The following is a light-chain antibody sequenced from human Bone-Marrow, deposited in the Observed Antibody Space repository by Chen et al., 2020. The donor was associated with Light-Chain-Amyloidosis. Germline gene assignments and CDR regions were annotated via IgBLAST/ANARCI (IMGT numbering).Light chain of an antibody. J-gene: IGKJ1*01. Sequence: DIVMTQSPDSLAVSLGERATINCKSSQSVLYNSNNKNYLTWYQQMPGQPPKLLIYWASTRESGVPDRFSGSGSGTDFTLTISSLQAEDVAVYYCQQYYSTPPTFGQGTKVEIK. CDR2: WAS. CDR3: QQYYSTPPT. CDR1: QSVLYNSNNKNY. V-gene: IGKV4-1*01.